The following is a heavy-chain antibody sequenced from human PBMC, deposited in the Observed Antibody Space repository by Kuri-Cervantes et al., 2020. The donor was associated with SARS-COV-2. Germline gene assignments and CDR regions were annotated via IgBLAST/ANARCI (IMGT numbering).Heavy chain of an antibody. CDR3: ATSGYYDFWSGYYFDY. CDR1: GGSISSSSYY. V-gene: IGHV4-39*01. D-gene: IGHD3-3*01. CDR2: IYYSRST. J-gene: IGHJ4*02. Sequence: ESLKISCTVSGGSISSSSYYWGWIRQPPGKGLEWIGSIYYSRSTYYNPSLKSRVTISVDTSKNQFSLKLSSVTAADTAVYYCATSGYYDFWSGYYFDYWGQGTLVTVSS.